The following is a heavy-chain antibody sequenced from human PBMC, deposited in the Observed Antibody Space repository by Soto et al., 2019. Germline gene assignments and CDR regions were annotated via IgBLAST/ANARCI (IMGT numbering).Heavy chain of an antibody. V-gene: IGHV5-51*01. J-gene: IGHJ3*02. D-gene: IGHD6-19*01. CDR1: GYSFTSYW. CDR2: IYPGDSDT. CDR3: ARPTPGIAVAGRPHAFDI. Sequence: GESLKISCKGSGYSFTSYWIGWVRQMPGKGLEWMGIIYPGDSDTRYSPSFQGQVTISADNSISTAYLQWSSLKASDTAMYYCARPTPGIAVAGRPHAFDIWGQGTMVTVSS.